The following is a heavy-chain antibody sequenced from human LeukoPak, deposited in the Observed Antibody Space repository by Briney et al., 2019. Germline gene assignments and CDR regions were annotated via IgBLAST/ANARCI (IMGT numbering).Heavy chain of an antibody. D-gene: IGHD5-18*01. CDR3: ARGGYTYGPATLGALDI. V-gene: IGHV3-7*02. CDR1: GFTFSSYW. J-gene: IGHJ3*02. CDR2: INQDGSQK. Sequence: PGGSLRLSCAASGFTFSSYWMTWVRQAPGKGLEWVANINQDGSQKYYVDSVKGRFTISRDNANNSLYLQMNSLRAEDTAVYYCARGGYTYGPATLGALDIWGPGTMVPVSS.